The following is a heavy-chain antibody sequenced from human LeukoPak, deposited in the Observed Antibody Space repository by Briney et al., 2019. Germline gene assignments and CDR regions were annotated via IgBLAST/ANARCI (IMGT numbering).Heavy chain of an antibody. CDR1: GFTFSSYE. Sequence: PGGSLRLSCAASGFTFSSYEMNWVRQAPGKGLEWVSAISGSGGSTYYADSVKGRFTISRDNSKNTLYLQMNSLRAEDTAVYYCAKDVQLVGPYYFDYWGQGTLVTVSS. CDR3: AKDVQLVGPYYFDY. CDR2: ISGSGGST. D-gene: IGHD6-13*01. J-gene: IGHJ4*02. V-gene: IGHV3-23*01.